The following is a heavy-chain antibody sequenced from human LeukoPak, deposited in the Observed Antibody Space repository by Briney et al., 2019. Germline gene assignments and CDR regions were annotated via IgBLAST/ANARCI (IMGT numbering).Heavy chain of an antibody. CDR2: ISVYNGNT. D-gene: IGHD6-13*01. CDR3: ARGGWQQLALDY. CDR1: GYTFTSYG. J-gene: IGHJ4*02. V-gene: IGHV1-18*01. Sequence: ASVKVSCKASGYTFTSYGVSWVRQAPGQGPEWMGWISVYNGNTNYAQRLQGRVTMTTDTSTSTAYMELRSLRSDDTAVYYCARGGWQQLALDYWGQGTLVTVSS.